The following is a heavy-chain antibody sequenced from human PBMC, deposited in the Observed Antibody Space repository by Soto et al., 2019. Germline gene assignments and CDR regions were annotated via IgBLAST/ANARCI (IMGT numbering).Heavy chain of an antibody. J-gene: IGHJ5*02. CDR2: MSGDGSRT. CDR1: GFTLSDYW. CDR3: VRSGYSYGYGFDN. V-gene: IGHV3-74*01. Sequence: EVQLEESGGGVVQPGGSLRLSCAASGFTLSDYWMHWVRQVPGKGLLWVSRMSGDGSRTDYADSAKGRFSISRDNANNMVHLQMSSLRAEDTAIYFCVRSGYSYGYGFDNWGQGTLVTVSS. D-gene: IGHD5-18*01.